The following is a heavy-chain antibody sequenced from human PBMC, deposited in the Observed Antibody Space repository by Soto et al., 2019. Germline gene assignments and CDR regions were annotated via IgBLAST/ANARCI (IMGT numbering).Heavy chain of an antibody. D-gene: IGHD2-2*01. CDR1: GFTFSTYA. V-gene: IGHV3-23*01. J-gene: IGHJ4*02. CDR3: VPLCRYCSTTTPS. Sequence: EVQLLESGGGLVQPGGSLRLSCAASGFTFSTYAMSWVRQAPRKGLEWVSAISGNGGDYTYYADSVKGRFTISRDKSKNTLYLQMNSLIAEDTAVYYCVPLCRYCSTTTPSWGQGTLVTVSS. CDR2: ISGNGGDYT.